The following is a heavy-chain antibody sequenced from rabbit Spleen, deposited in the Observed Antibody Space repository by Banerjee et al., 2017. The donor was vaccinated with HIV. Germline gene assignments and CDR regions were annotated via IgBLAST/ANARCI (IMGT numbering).Heavy chain of an antibody. J-gene: IGHJ6*01. D-gene: IGHD1-1*01. CDR2: IYSGSSGDT. CDR3: ARDTSSSFSSYGMDL. V-gene: IGHV1S40*01. CDR1: GLPFNSGNY. Sequence: QSLEESGGDLVKPGASLTLTCTASGLPFNSGNYMCWVRQAPGKGLEWLGCIYSGSSGDTYFASWAKGRFTISKTSSTTVTLQMTSLTAADTATYFCARDTSSSFSSYGMDLWGQGTLVTVS.